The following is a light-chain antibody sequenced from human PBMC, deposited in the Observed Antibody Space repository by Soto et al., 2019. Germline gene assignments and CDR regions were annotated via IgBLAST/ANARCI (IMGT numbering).Light chain of an antibody. Sequence: QSVLTQPPSVSGAPGQRVTISCTGSSSNIGAGYDVQWYQQLPGTTPKLLIYGNTNRPSGVPDRFSGSKSGTSASLAITGLQAEDEADYYCQSYDNRLGAWVFGGGTKVTVL. CDR2: GNT. CDR1: SSNIGAGYD. J-gene: IGLJ3*02. V-gene: IGLV1-40*01. CDR3: QSYDNRLGAWV.